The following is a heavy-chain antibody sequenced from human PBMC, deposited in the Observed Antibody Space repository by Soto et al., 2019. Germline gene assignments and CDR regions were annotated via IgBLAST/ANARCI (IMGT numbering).Heavy chain of an antibody. CDR1: GGCVYSCSYS. V-gene: IGHV4-39*01. J-gene: IGHJ6*02. CDR2: IYYSGST. CDR3: ARQLSMDV. Sequence: PSESLFITCTVSGGCVYSCSYSWGWIRQPPGKGLEWIGSIYYSGSTYYNPSLKSRVTISVDTSKNQFSLKLSSVTAADTAVYYCARQLSMDVWGHGTTVTVS.